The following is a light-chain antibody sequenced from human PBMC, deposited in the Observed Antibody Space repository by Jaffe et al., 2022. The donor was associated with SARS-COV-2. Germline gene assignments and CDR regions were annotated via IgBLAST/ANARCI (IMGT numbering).Light chain of an antibody. CDR3: QQYNNWPRT. Sequence: EIVMTQSPVTLSVSPGERATLSCRASQSVNNNLAWYQQKPGQAPRLLIYGASTRATGIPARFSGSGSGTEFTLTISSLQSEDFAVYYCQQYNNWPRTFGQGTKVEIK. V-gene: IGKV3-15*01. CDR1: QSVNNN. CDR2: GAS. J-gene: IGKJ1*01.